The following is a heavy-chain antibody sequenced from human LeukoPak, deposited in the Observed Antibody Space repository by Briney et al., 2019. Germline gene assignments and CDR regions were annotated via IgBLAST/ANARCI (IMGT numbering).Heavy chain of an antibody. Sequence: ASVKVSCKASGYTFTSYDVNWLRQAPGQGLEWMGWMNPKSGDTGYAQKFQGRVTITRNTSISTAYMELSSLGSEDTAIYYCARGLIPTAIYFGYWGQGTLVTVSS. D-gene: IGHD2-2*01. CDR2: MNPKSGDT. CDR1: GYTFTSYD. V-gene: IGHV1-8*03. CDR3: ARGLIPTAIYFGY. J-gene: IGHJ4*02.